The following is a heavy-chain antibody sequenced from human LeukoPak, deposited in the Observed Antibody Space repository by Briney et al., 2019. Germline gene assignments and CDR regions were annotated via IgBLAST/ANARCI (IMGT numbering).Heavy chain of an antibody. J-gene: IGHJ4*02. CDR1: GFTFSSYG. CDR2: IRYDGSNK. Sequence: GGTLRLSCAASGFTFSSYGMHWVRQAPGKGLEWVAFIRYDGSNKYYADSVKGRFTISRDNSKNTLYLQMNSLRAEDTAVYYCAKKAMVRGVGGGFDYWGQGTLVTVSS. V-gene: IGHV3-30*02. CDR3: AKKAMVRGVGGGFDY. D-gene: IGHD3-10*01.